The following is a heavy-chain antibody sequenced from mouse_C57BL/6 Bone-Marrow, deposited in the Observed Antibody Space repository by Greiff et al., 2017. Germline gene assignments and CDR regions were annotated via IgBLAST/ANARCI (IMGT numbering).Heavy chain of an antibody. V-gene: IGHV5-17*01. CDR1: GFTFSDYG. Sequence: EVKLMESGGGLVKPGGSLKLSCAASGFTFSDYGMHWVRQAPEKGLEWVAYISSGSSTIYYADTVKGRFTISRDNAKNTLFLQMTSLRSEDTAMYYCARSGFYYGYFDYWGQGTTLTVSS. J-gene: IGHJ2*01. CDR3: ARSGFYYGYFDY. D-gene: IGHD2-1*01. CDR2: ISSGSSTI.